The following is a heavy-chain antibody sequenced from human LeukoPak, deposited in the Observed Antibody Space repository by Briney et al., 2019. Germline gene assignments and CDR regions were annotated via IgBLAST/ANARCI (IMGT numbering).Heavy chain of an antibody. CDR3: VTYYFDSSGPKKNY. D-gene: IGHD3-22*01. Sequence: PSETLSLTCAVYGGSFSGYYWSWIRQPPGKGLEWIGEINHSGSTNYNPSLKSRVTISVDTSKKQFSLKLSSVSAADTAVYYCVTYYFDSSGPKKNYWGQGTLVTVSS. J-gene: IGHJ4*02. V-gene: IGHV4-34*01. CDR2: INHSGST. CDR1: GGSFSGYY.